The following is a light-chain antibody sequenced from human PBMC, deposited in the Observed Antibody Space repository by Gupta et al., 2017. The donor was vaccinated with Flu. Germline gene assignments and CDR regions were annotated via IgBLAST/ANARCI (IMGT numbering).Light chain of an antibody. CDR2: DVS. J-gene: IGLJ1*01. V-gene: IGLV2-11*01. CDR1: SSDVGGYNY. CDR3: CSYAGSYTYV. Sequence: QSDLTQPRSVSGSPGQSVTISCTGTSSDVGGYNYVSWYQQPPGKAPKLMIYDVSKRPSGVPDRFSGSKSGNTASLTISGLQAEDEADYYCCSYAGSYTYVFGTGTKVTVL.